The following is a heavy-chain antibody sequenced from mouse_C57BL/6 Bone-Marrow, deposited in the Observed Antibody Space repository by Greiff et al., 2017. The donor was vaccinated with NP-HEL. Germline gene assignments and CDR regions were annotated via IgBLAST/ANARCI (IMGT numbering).Heavy chain of an antibody. CDR1: GYAFTNYL. D-gene: IGHD1-1*01. V-gene: IGHV1-54*01. CDR3: ARSVYYYGSIDDFDY. J-gene: IGHJ2*01. CDR2: INPGSGGT. Sequence: QVQLQQSGAELVRPGTSVKVSCKASGYAFTNYLIEWVKQRPGQGLEWIGVINPGSGGTNYNEKFKGKATLTADKSSSTAYMQLSSLTSEDSAVYVGARSVYYYGSIDDFDYWGQGTTRTVSS.